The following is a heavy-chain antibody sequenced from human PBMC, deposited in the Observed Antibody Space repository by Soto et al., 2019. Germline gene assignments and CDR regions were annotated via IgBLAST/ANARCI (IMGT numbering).Heavy chain of an antibody. CDR2: IYYSGST. D-gene: IGHD5-12*01. Sequence: QVQLQESGPGLVKPSETLSLTCTVSGGSISSYYWSWIRQPPGKGLEWIGYIYYSGSTNYNPSLKSRVTISVDTSKNQFSLKLSSVTAADTAVYYCARQGGYSGYDDYWGQGTLVTVSS. CDR3: ARQGGYSGYDDY. V-gene: IGHV4-59*08. J-gene: IGHJ4*02. CDR1: GGSISSYY.